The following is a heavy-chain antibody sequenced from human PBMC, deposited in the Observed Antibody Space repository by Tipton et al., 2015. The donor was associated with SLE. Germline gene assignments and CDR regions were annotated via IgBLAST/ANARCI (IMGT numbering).Heavy chain of an antibody. CDR3: ARDPGEVRVRPYAFDI. J-gene: IGHJ3*02. V-gene: IGHV4-61*09. CDR1: GDSINSGTYY. Sequence: TLSLTCSVSGDSINSGTYYWNWIRQPAGKGLEWIGHIYTSGSTNYNPSLKGRVTISLDTSKHQFSLKLNSVTAADTAVYYCARDPGEVRVRPYAFDIWGQGKMVTVSS. D-gene: IGHD3-10*01. CDR2: IYTSGST.